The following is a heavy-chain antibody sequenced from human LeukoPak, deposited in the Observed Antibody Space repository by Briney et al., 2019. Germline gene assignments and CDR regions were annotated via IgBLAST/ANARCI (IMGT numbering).Heavy chain of an antibody. D-gene: IGHD3-22*01. CDR2: IIPIFGTA. Sequence: SVKVSCKASGGTFSSYAISWVRQAPGQGLEWMGGIIPIFGTANYAQKFQGRVTITADKSTSTAYMELSSLRSEDTDVYYCARDLSSGYRPNYYYYYMDVWGKGTTVTVSS. V-gene: IGHV1-69*06. J-gene: IGHJ6*03. CDR1: GGTFSSYA. CDR3: ARDLSSGYRPNYYYYYMDV.